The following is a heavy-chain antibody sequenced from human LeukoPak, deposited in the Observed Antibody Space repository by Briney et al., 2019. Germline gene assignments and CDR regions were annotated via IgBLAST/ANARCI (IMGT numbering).Heavy chain of an antibody. V-gene: IGHV4-4*07. D-gene: IGHD2-8*01. CDR2: IYTSGST. CDR1: GGSISSYY. CDR3: ARDWGVGFFDY. Sequence: SETLSLTCTVSGGSISSYYWSWLRQPAGKGLEWIGRIYTSGSTNYNPSLKSRVTMSVDTSKNQCSLKLNSVTTADTAVYYFARDWGVGFFDYWGQGTLVTVSS. J-gene: IGHJ4*02.